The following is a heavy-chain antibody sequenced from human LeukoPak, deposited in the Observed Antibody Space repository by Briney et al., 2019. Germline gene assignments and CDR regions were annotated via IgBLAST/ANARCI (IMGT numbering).Heavy chain of an antibody. J-gene: IGHJ3*02. CDR3: ARDHPPSGAFDI. V-gene: IGHV3-66*01. Sequence: PGGSLRLSCAASGFTVSSNYMNWVRQAPGKGLEWVSVIYSGGSTNYADSVKGRFTISRDNSKNTLYLQMNSLRGEDTAVYYCARDHPPSGAFDIWGQGTMVTVSS. CDR2: IYSGGST. CDR1: GFTVSSNY. D-gene: IGHD3-10*01.